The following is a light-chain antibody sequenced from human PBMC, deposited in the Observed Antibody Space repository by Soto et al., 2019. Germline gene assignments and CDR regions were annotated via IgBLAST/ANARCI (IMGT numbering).Light chain of an antibody. J-gene: IGKJ1*01. CDR1: QTVLSD. CDR2: GAT. V-gene: IGKV3-15*01. Sequence: EILLTQSPATLSVSPGETVTLSCRASQTVLSDLAWYQQKPGQAPRLLVYGATTRATDAPAKFRGSGSGTEFSLTISSLQSEDFATYYCQQYRSWPRTFGQGSKVEI. CDR3: QQYRSWPRT.